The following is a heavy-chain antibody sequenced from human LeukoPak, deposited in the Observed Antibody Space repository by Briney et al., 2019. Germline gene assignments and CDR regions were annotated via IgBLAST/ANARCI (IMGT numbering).Heavy chain of an antibody. CDR2: ISYDGSNK. CDR1: GFTFSSYA. CDR3: AKSPGVERRGRNYFDY. V-gene: IGHV3-30-3*01. J-gene: IGHJ4*02. Sequence: GGSLRLSCAASGFTFSSYAMHWVRQAPGKGLEWVAVISYDGSNKYYADSVKGRFTISRDNSKNTLYLQMNSLRAEDTAVYYCAKSPGVERRGRNYFDYWGQGTLVTVSS. D-gene: IGHD1-1*01.